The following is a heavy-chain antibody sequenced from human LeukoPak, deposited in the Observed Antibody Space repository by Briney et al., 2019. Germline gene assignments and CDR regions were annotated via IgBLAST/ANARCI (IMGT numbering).Heavy chain of an antibody. J-gene: IGHJ5*02. D-gene: IGHD6-13*01. V-gene: IGHV4-34*01. CDR1: GGSFSGYY. CDR3: ARGRGGSGAAAGTRWFDP. Sequence: SSETLSLTCAVYGGSFSGYYWSWIRQPPGKGLEWIGEINHSGSTNYNPSLKSRVNISVDTSKNQFSLKLSSVTAADTAVYYCARGRGGSGAAAGTRWFDPWGQGTLVTVSS. CDR2: INHSGST.